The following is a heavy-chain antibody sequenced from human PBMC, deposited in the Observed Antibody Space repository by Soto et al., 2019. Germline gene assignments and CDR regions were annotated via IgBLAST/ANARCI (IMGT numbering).Heavy chain of an antibody. CDR1: GGSISSGGYC. D-gene: IGHD4-17*01. CDR2: IYHSGST. J-gene: IGHJ4*02. CDR3: ARSKTTVTSYAY. Sequence: SETLSLTCAVSGGSISSGGYCWSWIRQPPGKGLEWIGYIYHSGSTYYNPSLKSRVTISVDRSKNQFSLKLSSVTAADTAVYYCARSKTTVTSYAYWGQGTLVTVSS. V-gene: IGHV4-30-2*01.